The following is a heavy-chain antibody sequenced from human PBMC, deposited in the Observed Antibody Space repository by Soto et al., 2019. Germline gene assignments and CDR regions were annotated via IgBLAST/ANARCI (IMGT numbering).Heavy chain of an antibody. V-gene: IGHV3-23*01. D-gene: IGHD2-21*01. CDR3: AKDAVYKDGLWLMDS. CDR2: VTGSGGQI. Sequence: GGSLRLSCAASGFTISTYAMTWVRQAPGKGLECVSGVTGSGGQIHYADSVKGRFTISKDNSKNTLYLQMSSLREEDTALYYCAKDAVYKDGLWLMDSWGQGTLVTVSS. CDR1: GFTISTYA. J-gene: IGHJ5*02.